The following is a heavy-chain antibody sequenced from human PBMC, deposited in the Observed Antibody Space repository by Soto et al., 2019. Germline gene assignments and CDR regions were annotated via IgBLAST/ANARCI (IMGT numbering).Heavy chain of an antibody. CDR2: INAGNGNT. J-gene: IGHJ5*02. V-gene: IGHV1-3*01. CDR3: ARGIYCSSTSCYSNWFAP. Sequence: QVQLVQSGAEVKKPGASVKVSCKASGYTFTSYAMHWVRQAPGQRLEWMGWINAGNGNTKYSQKFQGRVTITRDTSASTAYMEVSSLRSEDTAVYYCARGIYCSSTSCYSNWFAPWGQGTLVTVSS. D-gene: IGHD2-2*02. CDR1: GYTFTSYA.